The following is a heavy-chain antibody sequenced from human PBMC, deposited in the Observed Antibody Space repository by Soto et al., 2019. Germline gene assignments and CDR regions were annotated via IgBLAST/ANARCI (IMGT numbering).Heavy chain of an antibody. Sequence: SQTLSLTCATSGDSVSSNSAAWNWIRQSPSRGLEWLGRTYYRSKWYNDYAVSVKSRITINPDTSKNQFSLQLNSVTPEDTAVYYCARGLNCSSTSCFYYYYGMDVWGQGTTVTVSS. CDR2: TYYRSKWYN. J-gene: IGHJ6*02. CDR3: ARGLNCSSTSCFYYYYGMDV. D-gene: IGHD2-2*01. CDR1: GDSVSSNSAA. V-gene: IGHV6-1*01.